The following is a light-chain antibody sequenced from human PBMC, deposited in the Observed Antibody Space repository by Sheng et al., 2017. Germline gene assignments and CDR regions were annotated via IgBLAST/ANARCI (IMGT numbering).Light chain of an antibody. CDR3: QNYYSAPFS. CDR2: AAA. V-gene: IGKV1-NL1*01. Sequence: DIQMTQSPSSLSASVGDRVTITCRASQDIGNSLAWYQQKPGKAPKLLLYAAARFELGVPSRFSGSGSGTDYTLIISSLQPEDVATYYCQNYYSAPFSFGPGTKVAIK. J-gene: IGKJ3*01. CDR1: QDIGNS.